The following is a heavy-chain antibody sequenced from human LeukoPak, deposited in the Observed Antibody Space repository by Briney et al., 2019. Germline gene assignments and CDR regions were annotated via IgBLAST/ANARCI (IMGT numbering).Heavy chain of an antibody. CDR3: ARVPRIGCSGGSCYRTYGMDV. CDR2: ISAYNGNT. V-gene: IGHV1-18*01. D-gene: IGHD2-15*01. J-gene: IGHJ6*02. CDR1: GYTFTSYG. Sequence: GASVKVSCKASGYTFTSYGISWVRQAPGQGLEWMGWISAYNGNTNYAQKLQGRVTMTTDTSTSTAYMELRSLRSDDTAVYYCARVPRIGCSGGSCYRTYGMDVWGQGTTVTVSS.